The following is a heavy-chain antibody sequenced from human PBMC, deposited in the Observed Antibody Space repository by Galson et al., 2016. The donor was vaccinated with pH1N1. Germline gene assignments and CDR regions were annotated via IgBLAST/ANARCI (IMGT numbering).Heavy chain of an antibody. Sequence: SLRLSCAASGFTVSNNCMSWVRQAPGTGLEWVSLIYSGGRTYYADSVKGRFTISRDNSKNTLYLQVSSLRVEDTAVYYCARDGDFWSYYYYNMDVWGQGTTVTVSS. V-gene: IGHV3-53*01. D-gene: IGHD3-3*01. CDR1: GFTVSNNC. J-gene: IGHJ6*02. CDR2: IYSGGRT. CDR3: ARDGDFWSYYYYNMDV.